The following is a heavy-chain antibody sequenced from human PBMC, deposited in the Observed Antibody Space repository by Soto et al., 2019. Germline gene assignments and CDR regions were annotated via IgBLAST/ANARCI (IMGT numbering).Heavy chain of an antibody. CDR2: ISSSSTYR. Sequence: EVQLVESGGGLVKPGGSLRLSCAASGFTFSSYGMNWVRQAPGKGLEWVSSISSSSTYRYYADSVKGRFTTSRDNAKNSLYLQMNSLRAEDTAVYYCARGSGYSYGYGGYWGQGTLVTVSS. CDR3: ARGSGYSYGYGGY. J-gene: IGHJ4*02. CDR1: GFTFSSYG. D-gene: IGHD5-18*01. V-gene: IGHV3-21*01.